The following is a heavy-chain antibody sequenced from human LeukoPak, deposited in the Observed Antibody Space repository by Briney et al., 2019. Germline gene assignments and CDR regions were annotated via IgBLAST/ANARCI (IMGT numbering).Heavy chain of an antibody. CDR2: IRSKPYGETT. J-gene: IGHJ4*02. V-gene: IGHV3-49*04. CDR3: TRNRGIATAGILQAPHDY. CDR1: GFAFGDYA. Sequence: GRSLRLSCSASGFAFGDYAMSWVRQAPGGGLEWVGFIRSKPYGETTEYAASAKGRFTISRDDSKNIVYLQMNSQKVEDTALYYCTRNRGIATAGILQAPHDYWGQGTHVTVSS. D-gene: IGHD6-13*01.